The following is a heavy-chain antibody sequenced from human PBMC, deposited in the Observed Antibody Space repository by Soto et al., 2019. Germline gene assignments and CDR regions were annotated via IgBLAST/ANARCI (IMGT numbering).Heavy chain of an antibody. CDR2: T. J-gene: IGHJ4*02. Sequence: TGYADSVKVRFTISRDNAKNSLYLEMNGLIAEDTSFYYCARDHRWCYEYGDDGDSWGQGTLVTVSS. CDR3: ARDHRWCYEYGDDGDS. D-gene: IGHD4-17*01. V-gene: IGHV3-20*03.